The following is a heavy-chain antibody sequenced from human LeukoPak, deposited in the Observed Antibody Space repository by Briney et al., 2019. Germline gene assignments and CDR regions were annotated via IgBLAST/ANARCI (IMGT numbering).Heavy chain of an antibody. J-gene: IGHJ5*02. CDR3: ARVGYSGSTTGIDP. Sequence: SEPLSLTCTVSGGSISSYYWSWIRQPAGKGLEWIGRIYTSGSTNYSPSLKSRVTMSVDTSNNQFSLKLSSVTAADTAVYYCARVGYSGSTTGIDPWGQGTLVTVSS. D-gene: IGHD1-26*01. CDR2: IYTSGST. V-gene: IGHV4-4*07. CDR1: GGSISSYY.